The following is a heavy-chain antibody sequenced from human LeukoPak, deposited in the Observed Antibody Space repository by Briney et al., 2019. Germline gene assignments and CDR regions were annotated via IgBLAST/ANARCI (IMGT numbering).Heavy chain of an antibody. CDR3: ARRSKGTYSPVDY. CDR2: ISYTGST. V-gene: IGHV4-39*01. CDR1: GGSISSSSNY. D-gene: IGHD5-18*01. J-gene: IGHJ4*02. Sequence: SETLSLTCTVSGGSISSSSNYWGWVRQPPGKGLEYIGSISYTGSTYYHPPLKSRITISVDTSNNRFSLRLSSVTAADTAVYYCARRSKGTYSPVDYWGQGTLVTVSS.